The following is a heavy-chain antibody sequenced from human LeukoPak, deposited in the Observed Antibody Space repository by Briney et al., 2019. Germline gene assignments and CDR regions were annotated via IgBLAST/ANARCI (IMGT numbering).Heavy chain of an antibody. CDR2: ISGSGGST. D-gene: IGHD6-19*01. Sequence: PGGSLRLSCAASGSTFSSYAMSWVRQAPGKGLEWVSAISGSGGSTYYADSVKGRFTISRDNSKNTLYLQMSSLRAEGTAVYYCVRYGAGWYKDYWGQGTLVTVSS. CDR3: VRYGAGWYKDY. J-gene: IGHJ4*02. CDR1: GSTFSSYA. V-gene: IGHV3-23*01.